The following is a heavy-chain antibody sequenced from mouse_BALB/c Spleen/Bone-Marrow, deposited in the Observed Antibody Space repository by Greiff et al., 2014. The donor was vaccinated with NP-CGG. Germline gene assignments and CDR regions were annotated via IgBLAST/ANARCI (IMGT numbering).Heavy chain of an antibody. CDR2: IWNDGST. J-gene: IGHJ2*02. Sequence: VKLVESGPGLVAPSQSLSITCTISGSSLTSYGVHWVRQPPGKGLEWLTVIWNDGSTTYNSALKSRLTISKDNSKSQVFLKMNSLQTDDTGMYYCAKHGGGYFDYWGQGTSLTVSS. V-gene: IGHV2-6-1*01. CDR1: GSSLTSYG. CDR3: AKHGGGYFDY.